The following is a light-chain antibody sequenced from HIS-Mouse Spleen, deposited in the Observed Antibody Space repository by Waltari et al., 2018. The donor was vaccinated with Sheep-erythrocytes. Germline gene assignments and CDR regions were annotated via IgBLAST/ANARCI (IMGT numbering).Light chain of an antibody. CDR2: LNSDGSH. J-gene: IGLJ2*01. CDR1: SGHSSYA. V-gene: IGLV4-69*01. CDR3: QTWGTGIQV. Sequence: QLVLTQSPSASASLGASVKLTCTLSSGHSSYAIAWHQQQPGKGPRYLMKLNSDGSHSKGDGIPVRFSGSSSGAERYLTISSLQSEDEADYYCQTWGTGIQVFGGGTKLTVL.